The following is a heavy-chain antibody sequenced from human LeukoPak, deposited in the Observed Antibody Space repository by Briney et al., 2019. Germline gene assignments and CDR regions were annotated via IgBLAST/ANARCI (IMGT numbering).Heavy chain of an antibody. V-gene: IGHV3-53*01. CDR2: IYSGVGT. Sequence: PGGSLRLSCAASGFIVSSRYMSWARRAPGKGLEWVSAIYSGVGTNYADSVKGRFTISRDNSRNTLYLQMNSLRAEDTAVYYCVRAENGMDVWGRGTAVTVS. CDR1: GFIVSSRY. J-gene: IGHJ6*02. CDR3: VRAENGMDV.